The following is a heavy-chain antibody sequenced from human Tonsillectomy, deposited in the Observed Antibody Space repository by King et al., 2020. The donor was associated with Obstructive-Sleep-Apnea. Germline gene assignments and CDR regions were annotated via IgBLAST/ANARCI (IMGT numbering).Heavy chain of an antibody. D-gene: IGHD6-19*01. J-gene: IGHJ4*02. CDR3: AKEARLYSSGWWDYYFDY. V-gene: IGHV3-48*04. CDR1: GFTFSDYS. Sequence: VQLVESGGGLVQPGGSLRLSCAASGFTFSDYSMIWVRQAPGKGLEWVSYITSSSSTIYYADSVKGRFTISRDNAKNSLYLQMNSLRAEDTAVYYCAKEARLYSSGWWDYYFDYWGQGTLVTVSS. CDR2: ITSSSSTI.